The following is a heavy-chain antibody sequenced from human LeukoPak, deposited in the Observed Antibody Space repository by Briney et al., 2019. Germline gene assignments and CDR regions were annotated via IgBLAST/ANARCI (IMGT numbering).Heavy chain of an antibody. J-gene: IGHJ4*02. CDR3: ARDLEYSGYDWEGLFDY. V-gene: IGHV3-30*03. CDR1: GFTFSSYG. Sequence: GGSLRLSCAASGFTFSSYGMHWVRQAPGKGLEWVAVISYDGSNKYYADSVKGRFTISRDNSKNTLYLQMNSLRAEDTAVYYCARDLEYSGYDWEGLFDYWGQGTLVTVSS. D-gene: IGHD5-12*01. CDR2: ISYDGSNK.